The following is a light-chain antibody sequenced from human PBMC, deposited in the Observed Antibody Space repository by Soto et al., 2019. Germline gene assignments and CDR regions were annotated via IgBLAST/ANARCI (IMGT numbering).Light chain of an antibody. CDR2: GAS. CDR3: QQYGDWPLIP. CDR1: QPINSN. Sequence: EIVMTQSPVTLSVSPGDRVTLSCRASQPINSNLAWYQHKPGQAPRLLISGASIRATGIPGRFSGSGSGTEFTLTISSLQSEDLAVYYCQQYGDWPLIPFGQGTRLEI. J-gene: IGKJ5*01. V-gene: IGKV3-15*01.